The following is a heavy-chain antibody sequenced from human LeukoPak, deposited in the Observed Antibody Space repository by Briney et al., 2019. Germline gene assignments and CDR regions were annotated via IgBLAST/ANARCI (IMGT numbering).Heavy chain of an antibody. CDR1: GYTFTSYG. V-gene: IGHV1-18*01. D-gene: IGHD3-3*01. Sequence: ASVKVSCKASGYTFTSYGISWVRQAPGQGLEWMGWISAYNGNTNYAQKLQGRVTMTEDTSTDTAYMELSSLRSEDTAVYYCATVFWSGYYIYFDYWGQGTLVTVSS. CDR2: ISAYNGNT. CDR3: ATVFWSGYYIYFDY. J-gene: IGHJ4*02.